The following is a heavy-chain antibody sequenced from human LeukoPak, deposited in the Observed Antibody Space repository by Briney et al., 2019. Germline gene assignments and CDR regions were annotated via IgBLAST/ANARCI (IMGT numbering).Heavy chain of an antibody. CDR3: ARGGVPTHYYYMDV. J-gene: IGHJ6*03. V-gene: IGHV3-7*01. CDR2: IKQNGMDT. D-gene: IGHD3-10*01. CDR1: GFNFYNFW. Sequence: GGSLRLSCAASGFNFYNFWMTWVRQAPGKGLEWVANIKQNGMDTYYVDSVKGRFTISRDNAKNTLYLQMNSLRAEETAVYYCARGGVPTHYYYMDVWGKGTTVTISS.